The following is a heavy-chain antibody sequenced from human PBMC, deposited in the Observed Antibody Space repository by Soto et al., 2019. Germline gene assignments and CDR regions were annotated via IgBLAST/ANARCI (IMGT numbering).Heavy chain of an antibody. CDR3: ARDTAYKDYDSHSYYPNFDS. V-gene: IGHV4-30-4*01. J-gene: IGHJ5*01. CDR2: IYYTGGT. CDR1: GDSISTDYY. Sequence: SETLSLTCAVSGDSISTDYYWSWIRQPPGKGLEWIGHIYYTGGTFYSPSLKSRLALSVDTSKNQFSLRLSSVTAADTAVYYCARDTAYKDYDSHSYYPNFDSWGQGALVTVYS. D-gene: IGHD3-22*01.